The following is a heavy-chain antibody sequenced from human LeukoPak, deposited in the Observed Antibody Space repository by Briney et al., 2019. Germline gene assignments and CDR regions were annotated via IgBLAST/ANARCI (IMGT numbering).Heavy chain of an antibody. CDR1: GFTFSGYW. Sequence: GGSLRLSCGASGFTFSGYWMSWVRQAPGKGLEWVSAISGSGGSTYYADSVKGRFTISRDNSKNTLYLQMNSLRAEDTAVYYCARDQTGVCSGGSCYPDYGMDVWGQGTTVTVSS. J-gene: IGHJ6*02. CDR3: ARDQTGVCSGGSCYPDYGMDV. V-gene: IGHV3-23*01. D-gene: IGHD2-15*01. CDR2: ISGSGGST.